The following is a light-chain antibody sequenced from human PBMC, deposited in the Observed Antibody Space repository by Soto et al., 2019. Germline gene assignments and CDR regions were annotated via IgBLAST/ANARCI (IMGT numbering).Light chain of an antibody. J-gene: IGLJ2*01. Sequence: QSVLTQPPSASGTPGQLVTISCFGSSSNIAPNTVTWYQHLPGTAPKLLIYGTHQRPSGVPDRFSGSKSGTSASLAISGRQSEDDGDDYCATWDASLNGPVFGGGTKVTVL. CDR3: ATWDASLNGPV. CDR2: GTH. CDR1: SSNIAPNT. V-gene: IGLV1-44*01.